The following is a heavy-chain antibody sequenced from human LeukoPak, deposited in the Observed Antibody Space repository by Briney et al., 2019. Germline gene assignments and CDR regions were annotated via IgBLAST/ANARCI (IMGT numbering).Heavy chain of an antibody. V-gene: IGHV3-23*01. J-gene: IGHJ6*02. D-gene: IGHD4-17*01. Sequence: GGSLRLSCAASGFTFSSYAMSWVRQAPGKGLEWVSAISGSGGSTYYADSVKGRFTISRDNSKNTLYLQMNSLRAEDTAVYYCAKDLDYVFYYAMDVWGQGTTVTVSS. CDR2: ISGSGGST. CDR3: AKDLDYVFYYAMDV. CDR1: GFTFSSYA.